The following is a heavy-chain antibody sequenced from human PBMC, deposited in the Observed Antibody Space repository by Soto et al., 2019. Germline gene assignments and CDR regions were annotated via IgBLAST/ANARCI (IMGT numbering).Heavy chain of an antibody. D-gene: IGHD3-3*01. V-gene: IGHV1-8*01. CDR2: MNPNSGNT. CDR1: GYTFTSYD. CDR3: ARGFSRITIFGVVIPSHYYYMDV. Sequence: GASVKVSCKASGYTFTSYDINWVRQATGQGPEWMGWMNPNSGNTGYAQKFQGRVTMTRNTSISTAYMELSSLRSEDTAVYYCARGFSRITIFGVVIPSHYYYMDVWGKGTTVTVSS. J-gene: IGHJ6*03.